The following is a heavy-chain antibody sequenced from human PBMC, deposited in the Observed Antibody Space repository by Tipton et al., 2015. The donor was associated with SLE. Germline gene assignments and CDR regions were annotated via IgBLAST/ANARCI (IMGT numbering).Heavy chain of an antibody. CDR2: IYHSGST. J-gene: IGHJ4*02. Sequence: TLSLTCAVSGGSISSGGYSWSWIRQPPGKGLEWIGYIYHSGSTYYNPSLKSRVTTSVDTSKNQFSLKLTSVTAADTAVYYCARGEVAGPALGYWGQGTLVTVSS. CDR3: ARGEVAGPALGY. CDR1: GGSISSGGYS. D-gene: IGHD6-19*01. V-gene: IGHV4-30-2*01.